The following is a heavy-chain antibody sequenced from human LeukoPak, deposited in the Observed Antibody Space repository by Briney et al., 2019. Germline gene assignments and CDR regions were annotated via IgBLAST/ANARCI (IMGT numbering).Heavy chain of an antibody. V-gene: IGHV3-30*18. D-gene: IGHD3-22*01. CDR3: AKSHYYDSSGSDY. CDR2: ISYDGSNK. CDR1: GFTFSSYG. Sequence: GRSLRLSCAASGFTFSSYGMHWVRQAPGKGLEWVAVISYDGSNKYYADSVKGRFTISRDNSKNTLYLQMNSLRAEDTAVYYCAKSHYYDSSGSDYWGQGTLVTVSS. J-gene: IGHJ4*02.